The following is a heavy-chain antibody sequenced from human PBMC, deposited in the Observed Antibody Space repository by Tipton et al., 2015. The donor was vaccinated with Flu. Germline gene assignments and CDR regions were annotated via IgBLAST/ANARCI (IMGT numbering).Heavy chain of an antibody. J-gene: IGHJ4*02. CDR1: GGSMSSSSYH. CDR2: MYYSGAT. D-gene: IGHD1-14*01. V-gene: IGHV4-39*07. CDR3: ARSWGGSVDY. Sequence: LSLTCSVSGGSMSSSSYHWGWIRQPPGKGLEWIGSMYYSGATYYNPSLKSRVTISVDTSKNQFSLNLSSVTAADTAVYYCARSWGGSVDYWGQGTLVTVSS.